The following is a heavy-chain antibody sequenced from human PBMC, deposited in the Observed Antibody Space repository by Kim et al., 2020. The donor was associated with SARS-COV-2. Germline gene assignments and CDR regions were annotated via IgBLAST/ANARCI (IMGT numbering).Heavy chain of an antibody. V-gene: IGHV3-33*08. Sequence: GGSLRLSCAASGFTFSSYGMHWVRQAPGKGLEWVAVIWYDGSNKYYSDSVKGRFTISRDNSKNTLYLQMNSLRAEDTAVYYCARGDYYDSSGSGWSHAFDIWGQGTMVTVSS. CDR1: GFTFSSYG. D-gene: IGHD3-22*01. CDR2: IWYDGSNK. J-gene: IGHJ3*02. CDR3: ARGDYYDSSGSGWSHAFDI.